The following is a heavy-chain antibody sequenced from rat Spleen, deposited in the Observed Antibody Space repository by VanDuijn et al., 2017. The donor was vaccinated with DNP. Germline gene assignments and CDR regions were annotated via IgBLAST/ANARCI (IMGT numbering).Heavy chain of an antibody. CDR2: ITNSGGSS. CDR3: ARPDY. V-gene: IGHV5S23*01. Sequence: EVQLVESGGGLVQPGRSVKLSCAASGFSFSDYGLVWVRQAPTKGLEWVASITNSGGSSYYRDSVKGRFTISRDNAKSTLYLQMDSLRPEDTGTYYCARPDYWGQGVMVTVSS. J-gene: IGHJ2*01. CDR1: GFSFSDYG.